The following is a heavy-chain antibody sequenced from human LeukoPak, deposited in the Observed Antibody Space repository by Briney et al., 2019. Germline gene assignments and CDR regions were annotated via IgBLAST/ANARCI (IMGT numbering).Heavy chain of an antibody. CDR1: GYTFSDYP. J-gene: IGHJ4*02. Sequence: ASVKVSCKASGYTFSDYPMYWVRQAPGQRLEWMGWINACNGDTKYSQKFQGRVTITRDTSASTAYMDLSSLRSEDTAVFYCARRIGSHYDYWGQGTLVTASS. D-gene: IGHD1-26*01. CDR3: ARRIGSHYDY. CDR2: INACNGDT. V-gene: IGHV1-3*01.